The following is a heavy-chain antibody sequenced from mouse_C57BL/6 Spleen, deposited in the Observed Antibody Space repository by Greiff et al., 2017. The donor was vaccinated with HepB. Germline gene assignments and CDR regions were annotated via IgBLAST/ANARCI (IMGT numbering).Heavy chain of an antibody. CDR3: ARNRGTVVATDYFDY. CDR1: GFSLTSYA. CDR2: IWTGGGT. J-gene: IGHJ2*01. V-gene: IGHV2-9-1*01. Sequence: VKLVESGPGLVAPSQSLSITCTVSGFSLTSYAISWVRQPPGKGLEWLGVIWTGGGTNYNSALKSRLSISKDKSKSQVFLKMNSLQTDDTARYYCARNRGTVVATDYFDYWGQGTTLTVSS. D-gene: IGHD1-1*01.